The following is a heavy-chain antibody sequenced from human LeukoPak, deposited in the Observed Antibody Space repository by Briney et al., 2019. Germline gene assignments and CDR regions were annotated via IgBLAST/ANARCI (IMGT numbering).Heavy chain of an antibody. J-gene: IGHJ3*02. CDR3: ARVLNFDWLILDAFDI. V-gene: IGHV1-8*01. Sequence: ASVKVSCKASGYTFTSYDINWVRQATGQGLEWMGWMNPNSGNTGYAQKFQGRVTMTRNTSISTAYMELSSLRSEDTAVYYCARVLNFDWLILDAFDIWGQGTMVTVSS. D-gene: IGHD3-9*01. CDR2: MNPNSGNT. CDR1: GYTFTSYD.